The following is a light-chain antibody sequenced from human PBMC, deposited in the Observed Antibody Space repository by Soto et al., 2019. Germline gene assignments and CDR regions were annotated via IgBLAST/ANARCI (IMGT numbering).Light chain of an antibody. V-gene: IGLV2-14*01. CDR2: EVT. J-gene: IGLJ2*01. CDR3: SSYTSSAFVV. Sequence: QSVLTQPASVSGSPGQSITISCTGTSSDAGGYYYVSWYQHHPGKAPKLIIYEVTNRPSGVSNRFSGSKSGNTASLTISGLQAEDEAGYYCSSYTSSAFVVFGGGTKVTVL. CDR1: SSDAGGYYY.